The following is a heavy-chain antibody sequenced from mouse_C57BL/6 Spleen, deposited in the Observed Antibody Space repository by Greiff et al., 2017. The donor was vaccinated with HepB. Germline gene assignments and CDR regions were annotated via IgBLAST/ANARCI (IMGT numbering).Heavy chain of an antibody. D-gene: IGHD2-1*01. CDR3: ARDGGNHFDY. CDR2: ISYDGSN. J-gene: IGHJ2*01. Sequence: EVQVVESGPGLVKPSQSLSLTCSVTGYSITSGYYWNWIRQFPGNKLEWMGYISYDGSNNYNPSLKNRISITRDTSKNQFFLKLNSVTTEDTATYYCARDGGNHFDYWGQGTTLTVSS. CDR1: GYSITSGYY. V-gene: IGHV3-6*01.